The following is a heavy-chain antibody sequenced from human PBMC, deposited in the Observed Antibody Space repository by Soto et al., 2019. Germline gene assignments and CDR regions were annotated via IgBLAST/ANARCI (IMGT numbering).Heavy chain of an antibody. V-gene: IGHV4-59*01. J-gene: IGHJ6*02. CDR1: GVSISGYY. D-gene: IGHD2-21*02. CDR3: ARDLWGYCGTDCYPLDV. CDR2: MYNTGST. Sequence: PETLALTCTVCGVSISGYYWSWIRQPPGKGLEWIGYMYNTGSTVYNPSFKSRVTISVDTSKNQFSLKLNSVTAADTAVYYCARDLWGYCGTDCYPLDVWGQGTTVTVSS.